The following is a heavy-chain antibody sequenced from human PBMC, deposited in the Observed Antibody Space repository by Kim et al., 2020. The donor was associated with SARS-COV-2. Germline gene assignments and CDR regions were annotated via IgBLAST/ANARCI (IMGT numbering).Heavy chain of an antibody. CDR3: ARARYGSGSYYHYYYYGMDV. V-gene: IGHV6-1*01. J-gene: IGHJ6*02. D-gene: IGHD3-10*01. CDR2: TYYRSKWYN. CDR1: GDSVSSNSAA. Sequence: SQTLSLTCAISGDSVSSNSAAWNWIRQSPSRGLEWLGRTYYRSKWYNDYAVSVKSRITINPDTSKNQFSLQLNSVTPEDTAVYYCARARYGSGSYYHYYYYGMDVWGQGTTVTVSS.